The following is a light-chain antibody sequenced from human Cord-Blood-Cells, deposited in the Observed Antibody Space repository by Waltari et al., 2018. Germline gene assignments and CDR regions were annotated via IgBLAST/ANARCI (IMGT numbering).Light chain of an antibody. CDR1: QSVLYSSNNKNY. CDR2: WAS. Sequence: DIVMTQSPDSLAVSLGERATINCKSSQSVLYSSNNKNYLAWYQQKPGQPPKLLIYWASSRESGVPDRCSGSGSGTDFTRTISSLLAEDVAVYYCQQDYSHLTFGPGTKVDIK. V-gene: IGKV4-1*01. J-gene: IGKJ3*01. CDR3: QQDYSHLT.